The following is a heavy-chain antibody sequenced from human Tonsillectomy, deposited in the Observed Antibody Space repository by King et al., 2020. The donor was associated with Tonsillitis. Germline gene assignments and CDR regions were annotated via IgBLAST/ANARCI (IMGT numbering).Heavy chain of an antibody. D-gene: IGHD6-6*01. CDR3: ARDGGSSTYYYYYYYMDV. V-gene: IGHV4-34*01. CDR1: GGSFSGYY. CDR2: INHSGST. Sequence: HVQLQQWGAGLLKPSETLSLTCAVYGGSFSGYYWSWIRQPPGKGLEWSVEINHSGSTNDNPSSERRVNITVDTSKNQFSLSLSSVTAADTAVYYCARDGGSSTYYYYYYYMDVWGKGTTVTVSS. J-gene: IGHJ6*03.